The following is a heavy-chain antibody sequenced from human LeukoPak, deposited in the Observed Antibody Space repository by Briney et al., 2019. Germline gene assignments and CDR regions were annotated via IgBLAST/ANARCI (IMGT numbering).Heavy chain of an antibody. D-gene: IGHD6-13*01. CDR3: AKDAGSGYSSSWGLFFDY. CDR1: GFIFDDYI. CDR2: ITWNGDST. Sequence: GGSLRLSCAASGFIFDDYILSWVRHAPGKGLEWVSLITWNGDSTYYADSVKGRFTISRDNSRKSLYLQMNSLRTEDSALYYCAKDAGSGYSSSWGLFFDYWGQGTLVTISS. V-gene: IGHV3-43*01. J-gene: IGHJ4*02.